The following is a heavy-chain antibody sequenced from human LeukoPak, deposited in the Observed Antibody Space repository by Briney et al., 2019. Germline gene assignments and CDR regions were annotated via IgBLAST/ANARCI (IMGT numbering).Heavy chain of an antibody. V-gene: IGHV4-39*07. Sequence: PSETLSLTCTVSGGSISSSDYYWGWIRQPPGKGLEWIGFVHYNGATYSNSSLKSRMTISLGTPKNQFSLKLTSMSAADTAVYYCATFPLLTYSSGYCDFWGQGILVTVSS. CDR2: VHYNGAT. D-gene: IGHD3-22*01. CDR1: GGSISSSDYY. J-gene: IGHJ4*02. CDR3: ATFPLLTYSSGYCDF.